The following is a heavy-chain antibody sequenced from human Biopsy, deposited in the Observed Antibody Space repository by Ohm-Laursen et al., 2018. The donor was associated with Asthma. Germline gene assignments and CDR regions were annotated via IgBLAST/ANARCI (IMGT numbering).Heavy chain of an antibody. CDR3: ARTYYDFLTGQVIDAFAI. CDR1: GYTFISYA. Sequence: GASVKVSCNVSGYTFISYAIHRVRQAPGQRLEWMGWINAGNGNTKYSQKFQGRVTITRDTSASTAYMELSSLRSEDTAVYYCARTYYDFLTGQVIDAFAIWGQGTMVTVSS. D-gene: IGHD3-9*01. J-gene: IGHJ3*02. V-gene: IGHV1-3*01. CDR2: INAGNGNT.